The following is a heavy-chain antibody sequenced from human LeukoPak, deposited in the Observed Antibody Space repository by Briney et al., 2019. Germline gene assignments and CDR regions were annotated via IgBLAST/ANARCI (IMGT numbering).Heavy chain of an antibody. D-gene: IGHD3-22*01. CDR3: VRGDFYDSSGYPEYYFDY. J-gene: IGHJ4*02. CDR1: GITLSNYG. V-gene: IGHV3-23*01. CDR2: ISDSGGNT. Sequence: GGSLRLSCAVSGITLSNYGMSWVRQAPGKGLEWVAGISDSGGNTYYADSVKGRFTISRDNSKNTLYLQMNSLRAEDTAVYFCVRGDFYDSSGYPEYYFDYWGQGTLVTVSS.